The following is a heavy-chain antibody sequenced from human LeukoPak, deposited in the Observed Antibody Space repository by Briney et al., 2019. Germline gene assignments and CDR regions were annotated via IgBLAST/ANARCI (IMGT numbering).Heavy chain of an antibody. CDR1: GGSISSYY. J-gene: IGHJ4*02. D-gene: IGHD3-9*01. CDR3: ARDGYDILTGYPENYFDY. Sequence: PSETLSLTCTVSGGSISSYYWSWIRQPAGKGLEWIGRIYTSGSINYNPSLKSRVTMSVDTSKSQFSLKLSSVTAADTAVYYCARDGYDILTGYPENYFDYWGQGTLVTVSS. CDR2: IYTSGSI. V-gene: IGHV4-4*07.